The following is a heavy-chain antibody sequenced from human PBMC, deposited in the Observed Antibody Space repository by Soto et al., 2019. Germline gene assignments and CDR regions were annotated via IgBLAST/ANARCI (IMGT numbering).Heavy chain of an antibody. Sequence: SETLSLTCTVSGGSISSSSYYWGWIRQPPGKGLEWIGSIYYSGSTYYNPSLKSRVTISVDTSKNQFSLKLSSVTAADTAVYYGSSCSGGSCYGMDVWGQGTTVTGSS. J-gene: IGHJ6*02. CDR3: SSCSGGSCYGMDV. D-gene: IGHD2-15*01. CDR2: IYYSGST. V-gene: IGHV4-39*01. CDR1: GGSISSSSYY.